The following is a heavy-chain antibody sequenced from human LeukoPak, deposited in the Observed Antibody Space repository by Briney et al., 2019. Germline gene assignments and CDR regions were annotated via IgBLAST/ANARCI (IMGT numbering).Heavy chain of an antibody. CDR2: ISGSGSST. Sequence: GGSLRLSCAASGFAFRYYAMSWVRQAPGKGLEWVSAISGSGSSTYYADSGKGRFTISRDNSKNTLYLQMNSLRAEDTAVYYCAKVPLVTAFKYFDYWGQGTLVTVSS. CDR1: GFAFRYYA. J-gene: IGHJ4*02. CDR3: AKVPLVTAFKYFDY. D-gene: IGHD2-21*02. V-gene: IGHV3-23*01.